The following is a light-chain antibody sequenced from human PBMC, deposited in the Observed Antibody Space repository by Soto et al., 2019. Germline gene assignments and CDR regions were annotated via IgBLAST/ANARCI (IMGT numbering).Light chain of an antibody. CDR3: SSYTSDSTYV. CDR2: DVS. CDR1: STDVGRYNY. J-gene: IGLJ1*01. Sequence: QSALTQPASVSGSPGQSITISCTGTSTDVGRYNYVSWYQQHPGKAPELMIYDVSNRPSGVSSRFSGSKSGITASLTISGLQAEDEADYYCSSYTSDSTYVFGTGTKLTVL. V-gene: IGLV2-14*01.